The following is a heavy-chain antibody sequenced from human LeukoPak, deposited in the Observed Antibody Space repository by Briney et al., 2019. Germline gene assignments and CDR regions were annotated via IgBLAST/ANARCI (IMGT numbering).Heavy chain of an antibody. CDR1: GYTFTGYY. CDR3: ARAGIVGAKTLGLRSDFDI. CDR2: INPNNGGT. J-gene: IGHJ3*02. Sequence: ASVKLSCKASGYTFTGYYMHWVRQPPGQGLEWMAWINPNNGGTNYAHKFQGWVTMTRYTSTTTAYMELSRLRSHDTAVYYCARAGIVGAKTLGLRSDFDIWGQGTMVTVSS. D-gene: IGHD1-26*01. V-gene: IGHV1-2*04.